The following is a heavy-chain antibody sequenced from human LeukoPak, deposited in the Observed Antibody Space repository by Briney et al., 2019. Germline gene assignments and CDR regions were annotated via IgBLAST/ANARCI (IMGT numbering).Heavy chain of an antibody. CDR3: ARLPDDYGDYKYFQH. Sequence: GGSLRLSCAASGFTFSSYWMHWVRQAPGKGLVWVSRIYSDGSRTTYADSVKGRFTISRDNAKNTLYLQMNSLRAEDTAVYYCARLPDDYGDYKYFQHWGQGTLVTVSS. V-gene: IGHV3-74*01. J-gene: IGHJ1*01. CDR1: GFTFSSYW. D-gene: IGHD4-17*01. CDR2: IYSDGSRT.